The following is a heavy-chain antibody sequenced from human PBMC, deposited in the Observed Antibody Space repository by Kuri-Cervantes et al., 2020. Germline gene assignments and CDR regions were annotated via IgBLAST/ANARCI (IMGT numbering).Heavy chain of an antibody. J-gene: IGHJ5*02. V-gene: IGHV3-30-3*01. CDR1: GFTFSSYA. CDR3: ARDRWNDLFAWFDP. D-gene: IGHD1-1*01. CDR2: ISYDGSNK. Sequence: GGSLRLSCAASGFTFSSYAMHWVRQAPGKGLEWVAVISYDGSNKYYADSVKGRFTISRDNSKNTLYLQMNGLRAEDTAVYYCARDRWNDLFAWFDPWGQGTLVTVSS.